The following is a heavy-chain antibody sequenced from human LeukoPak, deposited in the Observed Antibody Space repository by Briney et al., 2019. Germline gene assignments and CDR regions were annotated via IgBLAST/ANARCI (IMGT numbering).Heavy chain of an antibody. V-gene: IGHV3-9*01. CDR3: SRDRLGGLDY. CDR1: GFTFDDYA. Sequence: GGSLRLSCAASGFTFDDYAMHWVRQAPGKGLEWVSGISWNSGSINYADSVKGRFTISRDNAKNSLYLQMNSLRPEDTAVYYCSRDRLGGLDYWGQGTLVTVSS. J-gene: IGHJ4*02. D-gene: IGHD5-12*01. CDR2: ISWNSGSI.